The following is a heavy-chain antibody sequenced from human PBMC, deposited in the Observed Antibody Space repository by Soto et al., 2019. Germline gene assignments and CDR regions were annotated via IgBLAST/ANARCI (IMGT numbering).Heavy chain of an antibody. CDR3: ATSRDATSGGLDY. CDR1: GYTFTGYY. D-gene: IGHD2-15*01. J-gene: IGHJ4*02. Sequence: ASVKVSCKASGYTFTGYYMHWVRQAPGQGLEWMGWINPNSGGTNYAQRFQGWVTMTRDTSISTAYMELSRLRSDDTAVYYCATSRDATSGGLDYWGQGTLVTV. CDR2: INPNSGGT. V-gene: IGHV1-2*04.